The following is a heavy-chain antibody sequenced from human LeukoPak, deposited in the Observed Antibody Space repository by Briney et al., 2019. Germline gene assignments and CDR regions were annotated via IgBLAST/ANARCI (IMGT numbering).Heavy chain of an antibody. D-gene: IGHD2-2*01. V-gene: IGHV3-23*01. J-gene: IGHJ5*02. CDR1: GFTFSSYA. Sequence: GGSLRLSCAASGFTFSSYAMSWVRQAPGKGLVWVSAISGSGGSTYYADSVKGRFTISRDNSKNTLYLQMSSLRAEDTAVYYCAKEGIPGRGLSWFDPWGQGTLVTVSS. CDR3: AKEGIPGRGLSWFDP. CDR2: ISGSGGST.